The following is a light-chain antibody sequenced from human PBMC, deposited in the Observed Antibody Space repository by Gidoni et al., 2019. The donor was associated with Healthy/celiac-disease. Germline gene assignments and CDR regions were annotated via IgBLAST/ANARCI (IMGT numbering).Light chain of an antibody. V-gene: IGKV3-20*01. CDR3: QQYGSSRRT. CDR1: QSVSSSY. CDR2: GAS. J-gene: IGKJ1*01. Sequence: EIVLTKSPGTLSLSPGERATLSCRASQSVSSSYFAWYQQKPGQAPRLLIYGASSRATGIPDRFSGSGSGTDFTLTISRLEPEDFAVYYCQQYGSSRRTFGQGIKVEIK.